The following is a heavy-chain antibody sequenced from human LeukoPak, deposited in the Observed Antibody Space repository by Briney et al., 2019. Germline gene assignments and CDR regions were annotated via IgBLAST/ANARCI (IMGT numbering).Heavy chain of an antibody. CDR3: ARGLIRRSKLRYFDWSYYYYMDV. Sequence: GPVKVSCKASGYTFTSYHMHWVRQAPGQGLEWMGIINPSGGTTNYAQKFRGRVTMTRDMSTSTAYMELSSLRSEDTAVYYCARGLIRRSKLRYFDWSYYYYMDVWGKGTTVTISS. CDR2: INPSGGTT. V-gene: IGHV1-46*01. CDR1: GYTFTSYH. J-gene: IGHJ6*03. D-gene: IGHD3-9*01.